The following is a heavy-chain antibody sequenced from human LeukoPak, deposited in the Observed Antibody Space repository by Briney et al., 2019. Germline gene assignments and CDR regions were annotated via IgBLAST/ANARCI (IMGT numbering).Heavy chain of an antibody. Sequence: MSSETLSLTCTVSGGSVSSGNYYWRWIRQPPGKGLDWIGYIYYSGSTNYNPSLKSRVTISVDTSKNQFSLRLSSVTAADTAVYYCARDPSGYFNYWGQGTLATVSS. J-gene: IGHJ4*02. CDR1: GGSVSSGNYY. V-gene: IGHV4-61*01. CDR2: IYYSGST. D-gene: IGHD3-22*01. CDR3: ARDPSGYFNY.